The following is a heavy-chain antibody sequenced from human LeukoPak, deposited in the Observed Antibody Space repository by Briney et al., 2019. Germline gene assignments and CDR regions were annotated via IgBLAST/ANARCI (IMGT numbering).Heavy chain of an antibody. Sequence: GSLRLSCAASRFIFSSYAMSWVRQAPGKGLEWVSTISGSGGSTYYADSVKGRFTISRDNSKNTLYLQMNSLRAEDTAVYYCAKKLLPNCSGGSCYHDAFDIWGQGTMVTVSS. CDR1: RFIFSSYA. CDR3: AKKLLPNCSGGSCYHDAFDI. D-gene: IGHD2-15*01. J-gene: IGHJ3*02. CDR2: ISGSGGST. V-gene: IGHV3-23*01.